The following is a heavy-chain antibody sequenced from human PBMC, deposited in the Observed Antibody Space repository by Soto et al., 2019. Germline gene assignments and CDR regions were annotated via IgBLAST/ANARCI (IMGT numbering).Heavy chain of an antibody. CDR2: ISGSGGST. V-gene: IGHV3-23*01. Sequence: GGSLRLSCAASGFTFSSYEMNWVRQAPGKGLEWVSAISGSGGSTYYADSVKGRFTISRDNSKNTLYLQMNSLRAEDTAVYYCAKDLRDGYNPHPFDYWGQGTLVTVSS. CDR3: AKDLRDGYNPHPFDY. J-gene: IGHJ4*02. D-gene: IGHD5-12*01. CDR1: GFTFSSYE.